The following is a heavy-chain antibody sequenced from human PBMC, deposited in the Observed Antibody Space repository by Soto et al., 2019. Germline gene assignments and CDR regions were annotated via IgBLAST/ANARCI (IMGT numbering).Heavy chain of an antibody. CDR1: RGSISSVGYS. J-gene: IGHJ6*02. V-gene: IGHV4-30-2*01. Sequence: SETLSLTCSVSRGSISSVGYSWSWIRQPPGKGLEWIGYIYPTGITSHNPSLKSRVTMSVDKSRNQFSLKLRSVTAADTAVYYCVRDRGGGSGNYYNPEGIDVWGQGTTVTVSS. CDR2: IYPTGIT. CDR3: VRDRGGGSGNYYNPEGIDV. D-gene: IGHD3-10*01.